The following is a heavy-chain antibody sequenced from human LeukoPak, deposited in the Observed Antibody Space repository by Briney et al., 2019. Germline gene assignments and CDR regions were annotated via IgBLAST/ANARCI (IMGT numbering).Heavy chain of an antibody. CDR1: GGSISSSSYY. D-gene: IGHD6-19*01. CDR3: ARSAIAVAGMFDY. CDR2: IYYSGST. V-gene: IGHV4-39*01. J-gene: IGHJ4*02. Sequence: SETLSLTCTVSGGSISSSSYYWGWIRQPPGKGLEWIGSIYYSGSTYYNPSLKSRVTISVDTSKNQFSLKLSSVTAADTAVYYCARSAIAVAGMFDYWGQGTLVTVSP.